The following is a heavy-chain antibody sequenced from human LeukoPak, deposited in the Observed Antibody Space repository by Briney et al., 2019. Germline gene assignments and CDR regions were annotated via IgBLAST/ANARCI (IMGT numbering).Heavy chain of an antibody. D-gene: IGHD6-25*01. CDR3: ARGLWGGAAAFDI. CDR1: GVTFSDYY. J-gene: IGHJ3*02. CDR2: ISSSGSTI. V-gene: IGHV3-11*01. Sequence: PGGSLRLSCAASGVTFSDYYMSWVRPAPGGGLGWVSYISSSGSTIYYADSVKGRFTISRDNAKNSLYLQMNSLRAEDTAVYYCARGLWGGAAAFDIWGQGTMVTVSS.